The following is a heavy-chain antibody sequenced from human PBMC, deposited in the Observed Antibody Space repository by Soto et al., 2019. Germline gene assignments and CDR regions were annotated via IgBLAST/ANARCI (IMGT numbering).Heavy chain of an antibody. V-gene: IGHV3-7*01. CDR1: GFTFSSYW. CDR3: AREPFHSSLHYYYMDV. Sequence: EVELVESGGGLVQPGGSLRLSCAASGFTFSSYWMSWVRQAPGKGLEWVANIKEDGSEKYFVDSVKGRFTISRDNAKNSLYLQMNSLRAEDTALYYCAREPFHSSLHYYYMDVWGKGTTVTVSS. J-gene: IGHJ6*03. D-gene: IGHD2-15*01. CDR2: IKEDGSEK.